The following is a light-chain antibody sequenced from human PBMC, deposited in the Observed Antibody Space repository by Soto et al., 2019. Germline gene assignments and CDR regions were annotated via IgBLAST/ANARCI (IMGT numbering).Light chain of an antibody. J-gene: IGLJ1*01. CDR3: SSFTSRFTFF. CDR2: EVT. CDR1: RSDVGAYNY. V-gene: IGLV2-14*01. Sequence: QSVLTQPASVSGSPGQSIAISCTGTRSDVGAYNYVSWYQQHPGKAPKLMISEVTNRPSGVSDRFSGSKSGNTASLTISGLQAEDEADYYCSSFTSRFTFFFGTGTRSPS.